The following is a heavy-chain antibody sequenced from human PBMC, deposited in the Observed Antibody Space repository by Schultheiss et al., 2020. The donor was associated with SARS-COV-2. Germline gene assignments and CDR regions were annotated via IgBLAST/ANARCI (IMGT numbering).Heavy chain of an antibody. CDR3: ARMVYYYGSSGGGVDV. CDR1: GYTFTGYY. D-gene: IGHD3-22*01. V-gene: IGHV1-18*04. Sequence: ASVKVSCKASGYTFTGYYMHWVRQAPGQGLEWMGWISAYNGNTNYAQRLQGRVTMTTDTSTNTAYMELRSLRSDDTAVYYCARMVYYYGSSGGGVDVWGQGTTVTVSS. J-gene: IGHJ6*02. CDR2: ISAYNGNT.